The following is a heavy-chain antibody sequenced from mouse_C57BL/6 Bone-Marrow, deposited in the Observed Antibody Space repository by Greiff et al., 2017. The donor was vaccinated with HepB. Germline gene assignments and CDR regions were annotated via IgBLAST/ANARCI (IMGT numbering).Heavy chain of an antibody. CDR2: ISDGGSYT. D-gene: IGHD1-1*01. CDR1: GFTFSSYA. CDR3: ARDELTTVVATPFDY. J-gene: IGHJ2*01. Sequence: EVKVVESGGGLVKPGGSLKLSCAASGFTFSSYAMSWVRQTPEKRLERVATISDGGSYTYYPDNVKGRFTISRDNAKNNLYLQMSHLKSEDTAMYYCARDELTTVVATPFDYWGQGTTLTVSS. V-gene: IGHV5-4*01.